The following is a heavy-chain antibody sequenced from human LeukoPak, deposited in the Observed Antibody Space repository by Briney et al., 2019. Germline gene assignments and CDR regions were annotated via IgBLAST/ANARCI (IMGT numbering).Heavy chain of an antibody. Sequence: TLSLTCTVSGSSISSGGYYWSWIRQPPGKGLEWIGYIYHSGSTYYNPSLKSRVTISVDRSKNQFSLKLSSVTAADTAVYYCARGQDFWSGPFDYWGQGTLVTVSS. V-gene: IGHV4-30-2*01. CDR3: ARGQDFWSGPFDY. D-gene: IGHD3-3*01. J-gene: IGHJ4*02. CDR2: IYHSGST. CDR1: GSSISSGGYY.